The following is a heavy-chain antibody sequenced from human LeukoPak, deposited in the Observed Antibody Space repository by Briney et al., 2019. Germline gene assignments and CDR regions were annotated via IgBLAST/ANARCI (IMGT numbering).Heavy chain of an antibody. CDR2: VDPEDGET. CDR3: ATGDFWSGYVRHEFDH. V-gene: IGHV1-69-2*01. Sequence: ATVKISCKVSGYTFTDYYMHWVQQAPGKGLEWMGLVDPEDGETIYAEKFQGRITITADTSTDTAYMELSSLRSEDTAVYYCATGDFWSGYVRHEFDHWGQGTLVTVSS. CDR1: GYTFTDYY. D-gene: IGHD3-3*01. J-gene: IGHJ5*02.